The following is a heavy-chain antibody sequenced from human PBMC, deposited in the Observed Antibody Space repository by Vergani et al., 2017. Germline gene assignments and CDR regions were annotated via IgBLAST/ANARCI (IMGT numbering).Heavy chain of an antibody. CDR2: IYYSGST. D-gene: IGHD2-2*01. CDR1: GGSISSSSYY. Sequence: QLQLQESGPGLVKPSETLSLTCTVSGGSISSSSYYWGWIRQPPGKGLEWIGSIYYSGSTYYNPSLKSRVTISVDTSKKQFSLKLSSVTAADTAVYYCAGHERRSVVVPAAMEVYYYYGMDVWGQGTTVTVSS. V-gene: IGHV4-39*01. J-gene: IGHJ6*02. CDR3: AGHERRSVVVPAAMEVYYYYGMDV.